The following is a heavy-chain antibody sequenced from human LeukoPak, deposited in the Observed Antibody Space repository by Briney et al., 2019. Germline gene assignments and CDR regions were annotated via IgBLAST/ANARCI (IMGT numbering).Heavy chain of an antibody. J-gene: IGHJ4*02. Sequence: PSETLSLTCTVSGGSISSYYWSWIRQPPGKGLEWIGYIYYSGSTNYNPSLKSRVTISVDTSKNQFSLKLSSVTAADTAVYYCARSRYSSSVDYFDYWGQGTLVTVSS. V-gene: IGHV4-59*01. D-gene: IGHD6-6*01. CDR2: IYYSGST. CDR1: GGSISSYY. CDR3: ARSRYSSSVDYFDY.